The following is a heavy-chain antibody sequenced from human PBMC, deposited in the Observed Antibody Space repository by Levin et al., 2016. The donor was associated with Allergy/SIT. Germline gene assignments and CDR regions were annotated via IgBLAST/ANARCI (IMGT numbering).Heavy chain of an antibody. J-gene: IGHJ6*02. CDR3: ASCPGQMYCTNGVCYTQGHYYYGMDV. CDR1: GYTFTSYD. CDR2: MNPNSGNT. V-gene: IGHV1-8*01. D-gene: IGHD2-8*01. Sequence: ASVKVSCKASGYTFTSYDINWVRQATGQGLEWMGWMNPNSGNTGYAQKFQGRVTMTRNTSISTAYMELSSLRSEDTAVYYCASCPGQMYCTNGVCYTQGHYYYGMDVWGQGTTVTVSS.